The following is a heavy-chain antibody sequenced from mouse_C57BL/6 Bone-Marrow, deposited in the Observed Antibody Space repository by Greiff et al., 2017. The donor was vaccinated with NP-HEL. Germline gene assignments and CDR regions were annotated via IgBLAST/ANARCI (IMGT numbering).Heavy chain of an antibody. D-gene: IGHD1-1*01. CDR3: ARGDYHYGYYYAMDY. CDR2: ISGGGGNT. Sequence: DVMLVESGGGLVKPGGSLKLSCAASGFTFSSYTMSWVRQTPEKRLEWVATISGGGGNTYYPDSVKGRFTISRDNAKNTLYLQMSSLRSEDTALYYCARGDYHYGYYYAMDYWGQGTSVTVSS. J-gene: IGHJ4*01. CDR1: GFTFSSYT. V-gene: IGHV5-9*01.